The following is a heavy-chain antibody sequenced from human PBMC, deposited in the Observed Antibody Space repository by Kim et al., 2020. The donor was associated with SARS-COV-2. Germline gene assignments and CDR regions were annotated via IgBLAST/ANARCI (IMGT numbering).Heavy chain of an antibody. CDR3: ARAGGAAGTYGMDV. CDR2: MNPNSGNT. V-gene: IGHV1-8*01. CDR1: GYTFTSYD. Sequence: ASVKVSCKASGYTFTSYDINWVRQATGQGLEWMGWMNPNSGNTGNAQKFRGRVTMTRNTSISTAYMELSSLRSEDTAVYYCARAGGAAGTYGMDVWGQGTTVTVSS. J-gene: IGHJ6*02. D-gene: IGHD6-13*01.